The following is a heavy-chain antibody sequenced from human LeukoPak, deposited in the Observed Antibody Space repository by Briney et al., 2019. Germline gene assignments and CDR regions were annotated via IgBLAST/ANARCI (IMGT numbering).Heavy chain of an antibody. D-gene: IGHD6-19*01. CDR2: IYYSGST. Sequence: SETLSLTCTVSGGSISSYYWSWIRQPPGKGLEWIGYIYYSGSTNYNPSLKSRVTISVDTSKNQFSLKLSSATAADTAVYYCAGSYSSGWTIDYWGQGTLVTVSS. CDR3: AGSYSSGWTIDY. J-gene: IGHJ4*02. CDR1: GGSISSYY. V-gene: IGHV4-59*01.